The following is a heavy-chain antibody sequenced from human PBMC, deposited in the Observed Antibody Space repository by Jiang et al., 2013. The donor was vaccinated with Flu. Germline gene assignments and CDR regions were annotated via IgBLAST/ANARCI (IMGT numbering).Heavy chain of an antibody. CDR2: IYPGDSDT. Sequence: SLKISCEGSGYSFTSYWIGWVRQMPGEGLEWMGIIYPGDSDTRYSPSFQGQVTISADKSITTAYLQWSSLKASDTAMYYCARPNRGIRGDWLDNIDPWGQGTLVTVSS. D-gene: IGHD3-10*01. CDR3: ARPNRGIRGDWLDNIDP. J-gene: IGHJ5*02. V-gene: IGHV5-51*01. CDR1: GYSFTSYW.